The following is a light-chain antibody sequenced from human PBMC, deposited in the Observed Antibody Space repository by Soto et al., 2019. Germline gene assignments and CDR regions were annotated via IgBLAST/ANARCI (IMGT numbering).Light chain of an antibody. J-gene: IGKJ4*01. Sequence: EIVLTQSPATLSLSPGERATLSCRASQSVRSYLAWYQQKPGQAPRLLIYDASNRATGIPARFSGSGSGTDFTLTISSLEPEDFAVYYCQQRSNWLTFGGGTKGEIK. V-gene: IGKV3-11*01. CDR1: QSVRSY. CDR3: QQRSNWLT. CDR2: DAS.